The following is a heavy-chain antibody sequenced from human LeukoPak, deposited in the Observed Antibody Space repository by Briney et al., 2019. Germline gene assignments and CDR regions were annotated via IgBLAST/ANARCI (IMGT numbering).Heavy chain of an antibody. Sequence: PSETLSLTCTVSGGSISTYYWSWIRQPPGKGLEWIGYIYYTGSTSYNPSLKSRVTMSLDASKNQFSLKLSSVTAADTAVYYCVRFTKLTYYYGSGLDYWGQGTLVTVSS. CDR2: IYYTGST. J-gene: IGHJ4*02. CDR1: GGSISTYY. V-gene: IGHV4-59*12. CDR3: VRFTKLTYYYGSGLDY. D-gene: IGHD3-10*01.